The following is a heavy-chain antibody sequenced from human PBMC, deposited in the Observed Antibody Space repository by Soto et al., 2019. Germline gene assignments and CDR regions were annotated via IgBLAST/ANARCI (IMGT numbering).Heavy chain of an antibody. V-gene: IGHV3-30*03. Sequence: QVQLVESGGGVVQPGRSLRLSCAASGFTFSSYGMHWVRQAPGKGLEWVAVISYDGSNKYYADSVKGRFTISRDNSKXXXXXXXXXXXXXXXXXXXXXXDRLIAVAXMGFWWGQGTLVTVSS. CDR1: GFTFSSYG. D-gene: IGHD6-19*01. J-gene: IGHJ4*02. CDR2: ISYDGSNK. CDR3: XXDRLIAVAXMGFW.